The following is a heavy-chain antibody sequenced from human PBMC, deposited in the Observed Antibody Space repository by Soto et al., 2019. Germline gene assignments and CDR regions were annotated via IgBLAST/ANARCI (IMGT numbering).Heavy chain of an antibody. V-gene: IGHV1-69*13. Sequence: GASVKVSCKASGGTYSSYAISWVRQAPGQGLEWMGGIIPIFGTANYAQKFQGRVTITADESTSTAYMELSSLRSEDTAVYYCAREIITTFGVLIVYYYGMDVWGQGTTVTVSS. CDR1: GGTYSSYA. CDR3: AREIITTFGVLIVYYYGMDV. CDR2: IIPIFGTA. J-gene: IGHJ6*02. D-gene: IGHD3-3*01.